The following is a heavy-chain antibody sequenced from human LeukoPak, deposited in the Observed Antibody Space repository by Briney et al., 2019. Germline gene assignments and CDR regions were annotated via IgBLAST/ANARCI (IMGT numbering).Heavy chain of an antibody. V-gene: IGHV3-21*01. Sequence: GGSLRLSCAASGFTFSTYSMNWVRQAPGKGLEWVSSISSSSSYLYYADSVKGRFTISTDVAKNSLYLQMNSLRAEDTAVYYCARMIAVAGPYYFDYWGQGTLRSVSS. J-gene: IGHJ4*02. CDR2: ISSSSSYL. D-gene: IGHD6-19*01. CDR3: ARMIAVAGPYYFDY. CDR1: GFTFSTYS.